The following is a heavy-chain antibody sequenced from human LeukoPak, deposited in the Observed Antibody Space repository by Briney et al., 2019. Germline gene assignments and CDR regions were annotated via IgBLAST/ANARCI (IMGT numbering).Heavy chain of an antibody. Sequence: GGSLRLSCAASGFTFSTYAMHWVRQAPGKGLEWVAVISYDGSNKYYADSVKGRFTFSRDNSKNTLYLQMNSLRAEDTAVYYCVKGQYSGYDAGFDYWGQGTLVTVSS. CDR1: GFTFSTYA. CDR2: ISYDGSNK. V-gene: IGHV3-30-3*01. J-gene: IGHJ4*02. CDR3: VKGQYSGYDAGFDY. D-gene: IGHD5-12*01.